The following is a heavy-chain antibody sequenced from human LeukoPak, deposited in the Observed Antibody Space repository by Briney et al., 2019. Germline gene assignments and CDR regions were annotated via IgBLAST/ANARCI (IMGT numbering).Heavy chain of an antibody. J-gene: IGHJ4*02. CDR3: ARDYRKRHYYDSSGPFDY. Sequence: GASVKVSCKASGYTFTSYYMHWVRQAPGQGLEWMGIINTSGGSTSYAQKFQGRVTMTRDTSTSTVYMELSSLRSEDTAVYYCARDYRKRHYYDSSGPFDYWGQGTLVTVSS. D-gene: IGHD3-22*01. CDR1: GYTFTSYY. V-gene: IGHV1-46*01. CDR2: INTSGGST.